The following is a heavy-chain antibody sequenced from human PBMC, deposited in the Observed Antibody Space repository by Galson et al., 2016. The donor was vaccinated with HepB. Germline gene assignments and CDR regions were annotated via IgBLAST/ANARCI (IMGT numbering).Heavy chain of an antibody. CDR1: GFTFISYA. CDR3: ARDHSSCAGDCYNFAY. Sequence: SLRLSCAASGFTFISYAMHWVRQAPGKGLEWVAVISYDGSNNYYADSVKGRFTISRDNSNNALCLQMDSLRAEDTAVYYCARDHSSCAGDCYNFAYWGQGTLVTVSS. D-gene: IGHD2-21*02. V-gene: IGHV3-30-3*01. CDR2: ISYDGSNN. J-gene: IGHJ4*02.